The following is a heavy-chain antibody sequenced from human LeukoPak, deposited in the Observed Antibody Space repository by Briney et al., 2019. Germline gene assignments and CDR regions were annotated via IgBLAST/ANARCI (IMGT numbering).Heavy chain of an antibody. J-gene: IGHJ5*02. CDR1: GYTFTSYG. Sequence: ASVKVSCKASGYTFTSYGISWVRQAPGRGLEWMGWISAYNGNTNYAQKLQGRVTMTTDTSTSTAYMELRSLRSDDTAVYYCARDARITMVRGVTRSGGFDPWGQGTLVTVSS. CDR2: ISAYNGNT. CDR3: ARDARITMVRGVTRSGGFDP. V-gene: IGHV1-18*01. D-gene: IGHD3-10*01.